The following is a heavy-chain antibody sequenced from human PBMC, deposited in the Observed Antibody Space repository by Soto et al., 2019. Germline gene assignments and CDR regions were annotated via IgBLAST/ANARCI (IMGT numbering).Heavy chain of an antibody. CDR2: ISYDGSNK. Sequence: GGSLRLSCAASGFTFSSYGMHWVRQAPGKGLEWVAVISYDGSNKYYADSVKGRFTISRDNSKNTLYLQMNSLRVEDTAVYYCAKDLLRGYSYGFGTDYWGQGTLVTVSS. CDR1: GFTFSSYG. CDR3: AKDLLRGYSYGFGTDY. D-gene: IGHD5-18*01. V-gene: IGHV3-30*18. J-gene: IGHJ4*02.